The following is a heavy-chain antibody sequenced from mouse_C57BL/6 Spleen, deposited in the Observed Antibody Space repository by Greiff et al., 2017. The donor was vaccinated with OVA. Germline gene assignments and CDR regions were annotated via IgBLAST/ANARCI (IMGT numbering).Heavy chain of an antibody. CDR2: INPSSGYT. D-gene: IGHD2-4*01. V-gene: IGHV1-4*01. Sequence: QVQLQQSGAELARPGASVKMSCKASGYTFTSYTIHWVKQRPGQGLEWIGYINPSSGYTKYNQKFKDKATLTADKSSSTAYMQLSSLTSEDSAVYYCARFDYDRDYFDYWGQGTTLTVSS. J-gene: IGHJ2*01. CDR3: ARFDYDRDYFDY. CDR1: GYTFTSYT.